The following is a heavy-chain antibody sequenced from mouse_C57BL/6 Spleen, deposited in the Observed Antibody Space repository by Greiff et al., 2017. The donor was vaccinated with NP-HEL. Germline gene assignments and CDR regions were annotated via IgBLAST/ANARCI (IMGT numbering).Heavy chain of an antibody. D-gene: IGHD2-1*01. CDR1: GYAFSSSW. V-gene: IGHV1-82*01. J-gene: IGHJ4*01. CDR3: ARSRDGKGAMDY. Sequence: QVQLQQSGPELVKPGASVKISCKASGYAFSSSWMNWVKQRPGKGLEWIGRIYPGDGDTNYNGQFKGKATLTADKSSSTAYMQLSSLTSEDSAVYFCARSRDGKGAMDYWGQGTSVTVSS. CDR2: IYPGDGDT.